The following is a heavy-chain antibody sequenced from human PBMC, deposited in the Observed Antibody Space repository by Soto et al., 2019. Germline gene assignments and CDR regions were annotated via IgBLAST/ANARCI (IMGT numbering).Heavy chain of an antibody. V-gene: IGHV1-2*02. CDR1: GYTFTGYY. Sequence: QVQLVQSGAEVKKPGASVKVSCKASGYTFTGYYMHWVRQAPGQGLEWMGWINPKSGGTNYAQKFQGRVTMTRDTSISTAYMELSRLRSDDTAVYYCAREPIYYYGMDVWGQGTTVTVSS. CDR3: AREPIYYYGMDV. CDR2: INPKSGGT. J-gene: IGHJ6*02.